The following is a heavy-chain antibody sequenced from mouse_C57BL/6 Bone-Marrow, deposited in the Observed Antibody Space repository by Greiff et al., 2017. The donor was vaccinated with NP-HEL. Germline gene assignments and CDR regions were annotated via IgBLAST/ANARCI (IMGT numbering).Heavy chain of an antibody. CDR1: GYTFTDYY. V-gene: IGHV1-19*01. D-gene: IGHD2-3*01. CDR3: ARGDGAMDY. CDR2: INPYNGGT. J-gene: IGHJ4*01. Sequence: VQLQQSGPVLVKPGASVKMSCKASGYTFTDYYMNWVKQSHGKSLVWIGVINPYNGGTSYNQKFKGKATLTVDKSSSTAYMELNSLTSEDSAVYYCARGDGAMDYWGQGTSVTVSS.